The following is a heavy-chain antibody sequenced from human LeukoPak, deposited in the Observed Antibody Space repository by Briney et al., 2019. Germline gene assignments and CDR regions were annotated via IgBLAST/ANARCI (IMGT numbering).Heavy chain of an antibody. J-gene: IGHJ4*02. Sequence: PSETLSLTCTVSGGSISSYYWSWIRQPPGKGLEWIGYNYYSGSTNYNPSLKSRVTISVDTSKNQFSLKLSSVTAADTAVYYCARGPGLLWSPYYFDYWGQGTLVTVSS. CDR1: GGSISSYY. CDR3: ARGPGLLWSPYYFDY. CDR2: NYYSGST. V-gene: IGHV4-59*01. D-gene: IGHD2-15*01.